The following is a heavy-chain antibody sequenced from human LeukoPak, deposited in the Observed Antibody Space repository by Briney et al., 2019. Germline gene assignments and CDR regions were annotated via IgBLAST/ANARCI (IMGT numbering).Heavy chain of an antibody. CDR2: ISGSGGST. Sequence: PGGSLRLSCAASGFTFPAYAMNWVRQAPGKGLEWVSAISGSGGSTYYADSVKGRFTTSRDNSKNTLNLQKNSLRAEDTAVYYCAKERAGRGSSSYYGMDVWGQGTTVTVSS. J-gene: IGHJ6*02. CDR1: GFTFPAYA. V-gene: IGHV3-23*01. D-gene: IGHD2-15*01. CDR3: AKERAGRGSSSYYGMDV.